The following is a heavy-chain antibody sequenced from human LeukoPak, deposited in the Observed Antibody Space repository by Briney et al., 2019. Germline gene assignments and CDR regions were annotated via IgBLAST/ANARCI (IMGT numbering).Heavy chain of an antibody. CDR2: INHSGST. D-gene: IGHD6-6*01. V-gene: IGHV4-34*01. CDR1: GGSISSYY. J-gene: IGHJ5*02. CDR3: ARGLSNTDRARIAARRRNWFDP. Sequence: SETLSLTCTVSGGSISSYYWSWIRQPPGKGLEWIGEINHSGSTNYNPSLKSRVTISVDTSKNQFSLKLSSVTAADTAVYYCARGLSNTDRARIAARRRNWFDPWGQGTLVTVSS.